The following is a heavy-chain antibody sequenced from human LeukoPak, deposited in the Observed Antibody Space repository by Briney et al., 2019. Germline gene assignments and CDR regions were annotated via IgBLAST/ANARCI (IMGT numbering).Heavy chain of an antibody. CDR2: ISGNGGRT. D-gene: IGHD6-6*01. CDR3: AKGPYSDSSEWFDP. J-gene: IGHJ5*02. CDR1: GGSISSSSYY. Sequence: PSETLSLTCTVSGGSISSSSYYWGWIRQPPGKGLKWASSISGNGGRTYYEDSVKGRLTVSRDNSKNTLYLQMNSLRAEDTAVYYCAKGPYSDSSEWFDPWGQGTLVTVSS. V-gene: IGHV3-23*01.